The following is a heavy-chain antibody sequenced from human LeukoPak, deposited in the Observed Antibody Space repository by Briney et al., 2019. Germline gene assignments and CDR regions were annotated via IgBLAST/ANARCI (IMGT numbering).Heavy chain of an antibody. D-gene: IGHD2-15*01. J-gene: IGHJ4*02. Sequence: GGSLRLSCEASGFTFINAWMTWVRQAPGKGLEWIGRMKSKTNGGTTDYATAVKGRFTFSRDDSKSTLYLQMNNLQTEDTAVYYCTTDTRRVVVPKWGQGTLVTVSS. CDR1: GFTFINAW. V-gene: IGHV3-15*01. CDR2: MKSKTNGGTT. CDR3: TTDTRRVVVPK.